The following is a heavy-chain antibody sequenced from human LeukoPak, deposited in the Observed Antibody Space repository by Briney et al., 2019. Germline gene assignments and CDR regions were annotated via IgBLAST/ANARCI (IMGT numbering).Heavy chain of an antibody. J-gene: IGHJ4*02. CDR1: GYSIISDYF. CDR2: IYHSGSS. Sequence: PSETLSLTCIVSGYSIISDYFWGWVRQPPGKGPEWIGSIYHSGSSYYNPSLKSRVTISVDTSKNQFSLKLSSVTAADTAVYYCAGFVLRFLEWLSIFDYWGQGTLVTVSS. CDR3: AGFVLRFLEWLSIFDY. V-gene: IGHV4-38-2*02. D-gene: IGHD3-3*01.